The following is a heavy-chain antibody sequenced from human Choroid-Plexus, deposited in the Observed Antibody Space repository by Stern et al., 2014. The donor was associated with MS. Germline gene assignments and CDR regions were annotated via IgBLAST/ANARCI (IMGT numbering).Heavy chain of an antibody. CDR3: AKDRQYLTYFFDH. J-gene: IGHJ5*02. CDR2: VSYDGSNK. V-gene: IGHV3-30*18. Sequence: VQLVKSGGGVVQPGRPLRLSCVASGFTFGSCAMHWVRQAPGKGLEWVAGVSYDGSNKYYADSVKGRFTISRDNSQNTLYMQMSSLRPEDTAVYYCAKDRQYLTYFFDHWGQGSLVTVSS. D-gene: IGHD2/OR15-2a*01. CDR1: GFTFGSCA.